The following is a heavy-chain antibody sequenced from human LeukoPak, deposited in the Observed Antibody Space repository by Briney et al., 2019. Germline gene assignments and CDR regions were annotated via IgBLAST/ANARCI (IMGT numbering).Heavy chain of an antibody. D-gene: IGHD5-18*01. Sequence: GGSLRLSCAASGFTVSGNYMSWVRQAPGKGLEWVAVISYDGSNKYYADSVKGRFTISRDNSKNTLYLQMNSLRAEDTAVYYCAKEGYSYGPDYWGQGTLVTVSS. CDR3: AKEGYSYGPDY. V-gene: IGHV3-30*18. CDR1: GFTVSGNY. CDR2: ISYDGSNK. J-gene: IGHJ4*02.